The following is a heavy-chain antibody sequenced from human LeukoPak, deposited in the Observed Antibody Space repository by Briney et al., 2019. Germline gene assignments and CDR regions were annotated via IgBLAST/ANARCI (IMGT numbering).Heavy chain of an antibody. D-gene: IGHD6-19*01. J-gene: IGHJ4*02. CDR1: GGSISSYY. CDR2: IYYSGST. Sequence: SETLSLTCTVSGGSISSYYWSWIRQPPGKGLEWIGYIYYSGSTNYNPSLKSRVTISVDTSKNQFSLKLSSVTAADTTVYYCAREAGTYFDYWGQGTLVTVSS. CDR3: AREAGTYFDY. V-gene: IGHV4-59*01.